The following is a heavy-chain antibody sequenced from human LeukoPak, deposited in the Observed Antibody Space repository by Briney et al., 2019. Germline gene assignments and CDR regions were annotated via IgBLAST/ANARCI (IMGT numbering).Heavy chain of an antibody. Sequence: SETLSLTCTVSGGSISSSSCYWGWIRQPPGKGLEWIGSIYYSGSTYYNPSLKSRVTISVDTSKNQFSLKLSSVTAADTAVYYCARVGDYDILTGGGGAFDIWGQGTMVTVSS. V-gene: IGHV4-39*07. CDR2: IYYSGST. CDR3: ARVGDYDILTGGGGAFDI. CDR1: GGSISSSSCY. D-gene: IGHD3-9*01. J-gene: IGHJ3*02.